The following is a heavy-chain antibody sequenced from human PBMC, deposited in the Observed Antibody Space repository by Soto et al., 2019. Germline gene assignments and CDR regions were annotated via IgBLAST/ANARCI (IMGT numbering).Heavy chain of an antibody. V-gene: IGHV3-33*01. CDR3: ARDQTGSGGYSDS. J-gene: IGHJ4*02. CDR1: GFPLRSYG. Sequence: GGSLRLSCEGSGFPLRSYGIQWVRQAPGKGLEWLGLIWNDGSHAYYADSVKGRFTISRDNSKNTVFLQVSNLRAEDTAVYFCARDQTGSGGYSDSWGQGTLVTVSS. D-gene: IGHD2-15*01. CDR2: IWNDGSHA.